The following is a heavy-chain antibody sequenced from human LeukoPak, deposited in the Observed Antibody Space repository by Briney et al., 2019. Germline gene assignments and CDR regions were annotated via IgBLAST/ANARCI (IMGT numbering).Heavy chain of an antibody. CDR1: GGSISSSSYY. CDR2: IYYSGST. D-gene: IGHD6-13*01. CDR3: ARQPGSSWSSYYYYGMDV. J-gene: IGHJ6*02. Sequence: SETLSLTCTVSGGSISSSSYYWGWIRQPPGKGLEWIGSIYYSGSTYYNPSLKSRVTISVDTSKNQFSLKLSSVTAADTAVYYCARQPGSSWSSYYYYGMDVWGQGTTVTVSS. V-gene: IGHV4-39*01.